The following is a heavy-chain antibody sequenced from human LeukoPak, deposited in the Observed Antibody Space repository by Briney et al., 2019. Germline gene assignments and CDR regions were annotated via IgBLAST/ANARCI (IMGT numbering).Heavy chain of an antibody. J-gene: IGHJ4*02. CDR3: ARAYSGYDWGTDY. CDR1: GFTFSSYA. Sequence: QPGGSLRLSCSASGFTFSSYAMHWVRQAPGKGLEYVSAISSNGGSTYYADSVKGRFTISRDNSKNTLYLQMNSLRAEDTAVYYCARAYSGYDWGTDYWGQGTLVTVSS. V-gene: IGHV3-64*04. D-gene: IGHD5-12*01. CDR2: ISSNGGST.